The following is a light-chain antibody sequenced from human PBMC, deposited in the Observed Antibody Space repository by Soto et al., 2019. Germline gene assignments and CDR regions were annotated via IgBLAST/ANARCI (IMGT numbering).Light chain of an antibody. CDR1: SSNIGSNY. J-gene: IGLJ2*01. CDR3: AAWDDSLRGPV. V-gene: IGLV1-47*01. Sequence: QSVLTQPPSASGTPGQRVTISCSGSSSNIGSNYVYWYQQLPGTAPKLLIYRNNQRPSGVPDRFSGSKSGTSASLAISGLRSEDYADYYCAAWDDSLRGPVFGGGTKLTVL. CDR2: RNN.